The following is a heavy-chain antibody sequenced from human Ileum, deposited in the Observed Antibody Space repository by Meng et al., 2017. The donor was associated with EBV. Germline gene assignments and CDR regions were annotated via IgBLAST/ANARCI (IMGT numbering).Heavy chain of an antibody. D-gene: IGHD1-1*01. Sequence: QVQLQESGPGLVKPSGXXSLPCAVSGASISNDNWWSWVRQPPGKGLEWIGEIYHDGNTNYNPSLKSRVTVSVDKSKNQFSLRLSSVTAADTAVYYCVSNGYYNLEYWGQGTLVTVSS. V-gene: IGHV4-4*02. CDR2: IYHDGNT. J-gene: IGHJ4*02. CDR1: GASISNDNW. CDR3: VSNGYYNLEY.